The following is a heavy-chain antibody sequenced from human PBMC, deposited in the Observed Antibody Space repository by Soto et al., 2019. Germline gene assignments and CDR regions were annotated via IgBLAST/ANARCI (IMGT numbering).Heavy chain of an antibody. CDR2: IYYSGST. Sequence: SETLSLTCTVSGGSISSYYWSWIRQPPGKGLEWIGYIYYSGSTNYNPSLKSRVTISVDTSKNQFSLKLSSVTAADTAVYYCARAISDYDFWSGYSHWFDPWGQGTLVTVSS. V-gene: IGHV4-59*01. D-gene: IGHD3-3*01. J-gene: IGHJ5*02. CDR1: GGSISSYY. CDR3: ARAISDYDFWSGYSHWFDP.